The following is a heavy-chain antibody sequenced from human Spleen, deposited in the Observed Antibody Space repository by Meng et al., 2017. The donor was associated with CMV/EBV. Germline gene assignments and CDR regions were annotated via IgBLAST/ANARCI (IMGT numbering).Heavy chain of an antibody. D-gene: IGHD6-6*01. Sequence: ASVKVSCKASGYTFTSYGISWVRQAPGQGLEWMGWISAYNGNTNYAQKLQGRVTMTTDTSTSTAYMDLRSLRSDDTAVYYCARAGVSSSSYYIRSWGQGTLVTVSS. CDR3: ARAGVSSSSYYIRS. CDR1: GYTFTSYG. V-gene: IGHV1-18*01. CDR2: ISAYNGNT. J-gene: IGHJ4*02.